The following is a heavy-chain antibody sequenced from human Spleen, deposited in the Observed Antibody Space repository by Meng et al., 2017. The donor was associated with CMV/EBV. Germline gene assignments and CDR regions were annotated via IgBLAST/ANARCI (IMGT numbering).Heavy chain of an antibody. V-gene: IGHV3-7*04. J-gene: IGHJ5*02. CDR1: GLRISNYW. CDR3: ARANYDFWSGWNWFDP. D-gene: IGHD3-3*01. Sequence: GESLKISCEASGLRISNYWMSWVRQAPGKGLQWVANIRQDGSERYYVDSVKGRFTVSRDNAKNSVYLQMNSLRAEDTAVYYCARANYDFWSGWNWFDPWGQGTLVTVSS. CDR2: IRQDGSER.